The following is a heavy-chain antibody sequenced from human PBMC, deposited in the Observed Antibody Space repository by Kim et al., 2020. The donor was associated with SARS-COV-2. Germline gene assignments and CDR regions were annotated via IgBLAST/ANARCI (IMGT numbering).Heavy chain of an antibody. CDR2: ISGSGGST. V-gene: IGHV3-23*01. Sequence: GGSLRLSCAASGFTFSSYAMSWVRQAPGKGLEWVSAISGSGGSTYYADSVKGRFTISRDNSKNTLYLQMNSLRAEDTAVYYCHSFMVVEPRGGTGYYFDYWGQGTLVTVSS. D-gene: IGHD2-21*01. CDR3: HSFMVVEPRGGTGYYFDY. CDR1: GFTFSSYA. J-gene: IGHJ4*02.